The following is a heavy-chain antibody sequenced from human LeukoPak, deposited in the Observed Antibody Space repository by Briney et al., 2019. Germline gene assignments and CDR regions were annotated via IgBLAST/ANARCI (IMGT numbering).Heavy chain of an antibody. CDR1: GFTFSSYG. Sequence: PGGSLRRSCAASGFTFSSYGMHWVRHAPGKGLEWGAVIWYDGSNKYYADSVKGRFTISRDNSKNTLYLQMNSLRAEDTAVYYCARVCAAAGTDGPFDYWGQGTLVTVSS. CDR3: ARVCAAAGTDGPFDY. CDR2: IWYDGSNK. J-gene: IGHJ4*02. D-gene: IGHD6-13*01. V-gene: IGHV3-33*01.